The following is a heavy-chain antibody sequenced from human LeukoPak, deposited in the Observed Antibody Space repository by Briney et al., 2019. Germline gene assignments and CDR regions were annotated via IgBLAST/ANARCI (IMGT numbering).Heavy chain of an antibody. CDR2: ISSSSSTI. CDR3: ARDGKDIVVVPAALYGMDV. Sequence: GGSLRLSCAASGFTFSSYSMNWVRQAPGKGLEWVSYISSSSSTIYYADSVKGRFTISRDNAKNSLYLQMNSLRAEDTAVYYCARDGKDIVVVPAALYGMDVWGQGTTVTVSS. V-gene: IGHV3-48*01. CDR1: GFTFSSYS. D-gene: IGHD2-2*01. J-gene: IGHJ6*02.